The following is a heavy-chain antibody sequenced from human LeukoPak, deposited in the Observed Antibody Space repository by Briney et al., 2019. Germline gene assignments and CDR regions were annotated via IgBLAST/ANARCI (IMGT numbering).Heavy chain of an antibody. CDR3: AKRMVVHRVTYYVDH. V-gene: IGHV3-23*01. Sequence: GGSLRLSCAGSGFTFRTYAMSWVRQAPGKGLEWVSVIGGDGLNTYYADSVKGRFTISRDNSKNTLYLQMNSLRAEDTAVYYCAKRMVVHRVTYYVDHWGRGTPVTVSS. J-gene: IGHJ4*02. D-gene: IGHD2-15*01. CDR1: GFTFRTYA. CDR2: IGGDGLNT.